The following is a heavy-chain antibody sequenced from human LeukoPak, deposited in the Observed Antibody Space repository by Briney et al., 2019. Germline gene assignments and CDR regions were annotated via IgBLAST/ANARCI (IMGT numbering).Heavy chain of an antibody. V-gene: IGHV3-30-3*01. D-gene: IGHD3-22*01. CDR3: ARERRMGYYDSSGSTFDY. CDR2: ISYDGSNK. Sequence: GGSLRLSCAASGFTFSSYAMHWVRQAPGKGLEWVVVISYDGSNKYYADSVKGRFTISRDNSKNTLYLQMNSLRAEDTAVYYCARERRMGYYDSSGSTFDYWGQGTLVTVSS. CDR1: GFTFSSYA. J-gene: IGHJ4*02.